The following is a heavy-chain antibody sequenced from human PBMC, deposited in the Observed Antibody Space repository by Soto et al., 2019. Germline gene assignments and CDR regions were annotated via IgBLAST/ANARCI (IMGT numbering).Heavy chain of an antibody. CDR2: IYYSGST. CDR3: ARILYCSSTSCLRRGYYYYGMDV. V-gene: IGHV4-39*01. D-gene: IGHD2-2*01. Sequence: ETLSLTCTVSGGSISSSSYYWGWIRQPPGKGLEWIGSIYYSGSTYYNPSLKSRVTISVDTSKNQFSLKLSSVTAADTAVYYCARILYCSSTSCLRRGYYYYGMDVWGQGTTVTVSS. CDR1: GGSISSSSYY. J-gene: IGHJ6*02.